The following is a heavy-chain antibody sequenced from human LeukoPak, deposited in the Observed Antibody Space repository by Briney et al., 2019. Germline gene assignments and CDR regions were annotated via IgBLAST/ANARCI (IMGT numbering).Heavy chain of an antibody. CDR1: GGSISSYY. V-gene: IGHV4-59*01. Sequence: SETLSLTCTVSGGSISSYYWSWIRQPPGKGLEWIGYIYYSGSTNYNPSLKSRVTISVDTSKNQFSLKLSSVTAADTAVYYCARGLAAAGTPPFGYWGQGTLVTVSS. CDR3: ARGLAAAGTPPFGY. CDR2: IYYSGST. D-gene: IGHD6-13*01. J-gene: IGHJ4*02.